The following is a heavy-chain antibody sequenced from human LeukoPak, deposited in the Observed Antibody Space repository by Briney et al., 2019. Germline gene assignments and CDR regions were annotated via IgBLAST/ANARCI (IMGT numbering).Heavy chain of an antibody. CDR3: ARVNIVVVPAAYFGFDP. CDR2: INHSGST. D-gene: IGHD2-2*01. J-gene: IGHJ5*02. CDR1: GGSITGYY. V-gene: IGHV4-34*01. Sequence: PSETLSITCAVYGGSITGYYWSWIRQPQGKGLEWIGEINHSGSTNYNPSLKSRVTISVDTSKNQFSLKLSSVTAADTAVYYCARVNIVVVPAAYFGFDPWGQGTLVTVSS.